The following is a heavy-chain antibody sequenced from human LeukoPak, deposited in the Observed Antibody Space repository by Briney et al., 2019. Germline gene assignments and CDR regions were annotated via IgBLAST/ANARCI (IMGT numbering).Heavy chain of an antibody. D-gene: IGHD2-21*01. CDR2: ISSSGSTI. Sequence: PGGSLRLSCAASGFTFSSYSMNWVRQAPGKGLEWVSYISSSGSTIYYADSVKGRFTISRDNAKNSLYLQVNSLRAEDTAVYYCARDWGLNWFDPWGQGTLVTVSS. CDR1: GFTFSSYS. V-gene: IGHV3-48*04. CDR3: ARDWGLNWFDP. J-gene: IGHJ5*02.